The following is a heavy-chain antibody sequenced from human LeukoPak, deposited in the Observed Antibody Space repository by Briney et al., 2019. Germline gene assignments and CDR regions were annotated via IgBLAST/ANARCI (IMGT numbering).Heavy chain of an antibody. D-gene: IGHD5-12*01. CDR2: ISSNGGST. J-gene: IGHJ4*02. V-gene: IGHV3-64*01. CDR3: ARGHGGYPRY. CDR1: GFTFSSYA. Sequence: GGSLRLSCAASGFTFSSYAMHWVRQAPGKGLEYVSAISSNGGSTYYANSVKGRFTISRDNSKNTLYLQMGSLRAEDMAVYYCARGHGGYPRYWGQGTLVTVSS.